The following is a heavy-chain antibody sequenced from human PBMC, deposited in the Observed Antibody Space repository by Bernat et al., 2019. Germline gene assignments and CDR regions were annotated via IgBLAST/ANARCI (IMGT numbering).Heavy chain of an antibody. D-gene: IGHD6-6*01. CDR3: ARDYPPKREQLGRTFDY. CDR1: GFTVSSNY. V-gene: IGHV3-53*02. J-gene: IGHJ4*02. CDR2: IYSGGST. Sequence: EVQLVETGGGLIQPGGSLRLSCAASGFTVSSNYMSWVRQAPGKGLEWVSVIYSGGSTYYADSVKGRFTISRDNAKNSLYLQMNSLRAEDTAVYYCARDYPPKREQLGRTFDYWGQGTLVTVSS.